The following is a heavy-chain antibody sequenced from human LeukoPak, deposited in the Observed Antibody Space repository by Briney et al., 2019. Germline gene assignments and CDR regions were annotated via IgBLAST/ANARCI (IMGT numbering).Heavy chain of an antibody. Sequence: GGSLRLSCAASGFTFNDFAMPWVRLTPVKGLEWVSGISWNSGRIAYADSVKGRFTISRDNAENSLYLQMNSLRTEDTAFYYCVKDGGDYGDYSYYFDYWGQGTLVTVSS. J-gene: IGHJ4*02. V-gene: IGHV3-9*01. CDR3: VKDGGDYGDYSYYFDY. D-gene: IGHD4-17*01. CDR2: ISWNSGRI. CDR1: GFTFNDFA.